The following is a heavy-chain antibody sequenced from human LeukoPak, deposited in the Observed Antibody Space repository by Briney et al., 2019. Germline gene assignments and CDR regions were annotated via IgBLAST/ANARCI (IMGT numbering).Heavy chain of an antibody. J-gene: IGHJ3*01. CDR3: SRGPDPVVRGPRRPFHL. D-gene: IGHD3-10*01. CDR1: GFTFTYDA. Sequence: GGSLRLSCAAGGFTFTYDAKQWGRQAPGKGVEVGAVISYDGRRQYYKESVKGRVIISRDGSKNTVYLKMNSVGVEDTAVYYCSRGPDPVVRGPRRPFHLWGQGPMLPVPS. V-gene: IGHV3-30*04. CDR2: ISYDGRRQ.